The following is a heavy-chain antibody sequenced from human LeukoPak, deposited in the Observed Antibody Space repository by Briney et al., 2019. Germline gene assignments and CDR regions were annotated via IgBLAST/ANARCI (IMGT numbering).Heavy chain of an antibody. J-gene: IGHJ4*02. D-gene: IGHD3-3*01. CDR2: IGSSGST. CDR3: ARGLRNTIFGGRYY. Sequence: PGGSLRLSCATSGFTFSNYDLNWVRQAPGKGLEWVSYIGSSGSTNYADSVKGRFTISRDIAENSLYLQMSSLRAEDTAVYYCARGLRNTIFGGRYYWGQGTLVSLFS. V-gene: IGHV3-48*03. CDR1: GFTFSNYD.